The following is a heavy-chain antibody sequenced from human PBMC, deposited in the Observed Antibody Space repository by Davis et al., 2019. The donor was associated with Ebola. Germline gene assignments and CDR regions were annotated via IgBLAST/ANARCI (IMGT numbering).Heavy chain of an antibody. D-gene: IGHD3-10*01. CDR2: INPSGGGT. Sequence: ASVKVSCKASGYTFNNYYIHWVRQAPGHGLERMGWINPSGGGTHYAQKFQGRVTMTRDTSISTAYLEVSRLRSDDTAVYHCARAAGIYLDDDPYYYYYMDVWGKGTTVTVSS. V-gene: IGHV1-2*02. CDR3: ARAAGIYLDDDPYYYYYMDV. CDR1: GYTFNNYY. J-gene: IGHJ6*03.